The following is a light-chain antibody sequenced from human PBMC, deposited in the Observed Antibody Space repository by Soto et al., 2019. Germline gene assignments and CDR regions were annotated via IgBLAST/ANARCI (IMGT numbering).Light chain of an antibody. Sequence: DIVMTQSPDSLAVSLGERATINCKSSQSVLYSSNSKNYLAWYQQKPGQPPKLLIYWASTRESGVPGRFSGSGSGTDFTLTVSSLQAEDVAVYYCQQYYSSPLTLGGGTKVDIK. J-gene: IGKJ4*01. CDR2: WAS. V-gene: IGKV4-1*01. CDR1: QSVLYSSNSKNY. CDR3: QQYYSSPLT.